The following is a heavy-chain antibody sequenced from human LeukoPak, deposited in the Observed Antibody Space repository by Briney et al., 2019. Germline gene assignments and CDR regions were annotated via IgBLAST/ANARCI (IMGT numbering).Heavy chain of an antibody. CDR2: ISGDGGST. CDR1: GFTLDDYA. Sequence: GGSLRLSCAASGFTLDDYAMHWVRQAPGKGLEWVSLISGDGGSTYYADSGKGRFTISRDNIKNSPYLQKNSLRTEDTAFYYGAKDMAYYYDSSYGLDYWGQGTLVTVSS. J-gene: IGHJ4*02. D-gene: IGHD3-22*01. CDR3: AKDMAYYYDSSYGLDY. V-gene: IGHV3-43*02.